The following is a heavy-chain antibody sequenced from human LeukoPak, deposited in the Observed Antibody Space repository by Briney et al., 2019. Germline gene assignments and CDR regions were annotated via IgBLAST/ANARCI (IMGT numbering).Heavy chain of an antibody. CDR1: GGSISSYY. D-gene: IGHD6-6*01. V-gene: IGHV4-59*08. Sequence: SETLSLTCTVSGGSISSYYWSWIRQPPGKGLEWIGYIYYSGSTNYNPSLKRRVAISVDTSKNQFSLKLSSVTAADAAVYYCARHELGIAARRNWFDPWGQGTLVTVSS. CDR2: IYYSGST. CDR3: ARHELGIAARRNWFDP. J-gene: IGHJ5*02.